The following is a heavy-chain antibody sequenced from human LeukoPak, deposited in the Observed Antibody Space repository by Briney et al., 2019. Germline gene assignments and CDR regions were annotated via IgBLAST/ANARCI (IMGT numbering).Heavy chain of an antibody. Sequence: SETLSLTCTVSGDSITRSTYYWGWIRQPPGKGLEWIGYIYYTGSTNYNSSLKSRVTISVDTSKNQFPLNLSSVTAADTAMYYCARAVLATKSEHWFDSWGQGTLVTVSS. CDR2: IYYTGST. D-gene: IGHD2-8*01. J-gene: IGHJ5*01. CDR3: ARAVLATKSEHWFDS. CDR1: GDSITRSTYY. V-gene: IGHV4-61*05.